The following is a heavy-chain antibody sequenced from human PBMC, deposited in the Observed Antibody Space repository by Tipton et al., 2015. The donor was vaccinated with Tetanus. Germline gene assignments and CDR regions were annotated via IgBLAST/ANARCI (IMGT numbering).Heavy chain of an antibody. CDR3: ARSYGDTFLFRLDY. J-gene: IGHJ4*02. CDR1: GGSINDYY. CDR2: ISHSGGA. V-gene: IGHV4-59*01. D-gene: IGHD4-17*01. Sequence: TLSLTCTVSGGSINDYYWGWIRQPPGMGLEWIGHISHSGGASYNPSLKSRVTISLDTSKNQFSLTLRSVTAADTAVYYCARSYGDTFLFRLDYWGQGALVTVSS.